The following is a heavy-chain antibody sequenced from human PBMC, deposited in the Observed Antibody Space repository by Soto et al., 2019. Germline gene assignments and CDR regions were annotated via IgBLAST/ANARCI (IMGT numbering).Heavy chain of an antibody. CDR1: GGTPSNSA. CDR3: AGGRIVVVGSRAYYGMDV. V-gene: IGHV1-69*01. J-gene: IGHJ6*02. D-gene: IGHD3-22*01. Sequence: QVHLLLQSGAEEKKPGSSVKVSCKASGGTPSNSAISWVRQAPGQGLEWMGGIIPVFGLVKYAQNFQGRVTITADESTNTAYMELSSLRPEDTAVYYCAGGRIVVVGSRAYYGMDVWGQGITVTASS. CDR2: IIPVFGLV.